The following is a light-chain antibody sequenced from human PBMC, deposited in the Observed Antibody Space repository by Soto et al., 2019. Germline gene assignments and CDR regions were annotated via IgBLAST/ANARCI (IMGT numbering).Light chain of an antibody. V-gene: IGKV3-20*01. CDR3: HQYDSWT. J-gene: IGKJ1*01. CDR2: GAS. Sequence: EIVVTPSPGTLSLSPVERATLSCRASQSFNSIYLAWYQQKPGQAPRLLIYGASSRATGIPDRFSGSGSGTDFTLTISRLEPEDFAVYYCHQYDSWTFGQGTKVDI. CDR1: QSFNSIY.